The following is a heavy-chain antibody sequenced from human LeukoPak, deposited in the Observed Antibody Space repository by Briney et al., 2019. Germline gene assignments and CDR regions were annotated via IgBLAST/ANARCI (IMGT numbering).Heavy chain of an antibody. Sequence: GGSLRLSCAASGFTFSSYEMNWVRQAPGKGLEWVSYISSSGSTIYYADSVKGRFTISRDNAKNSLYLQMNSLRAEDTAVYYCARVSKRSGYCSSTSCPRPFDYWGQGTLVTVSS. CDR3: ARVSKRSGYCSSTSCPRPFDY. CDR2: ISSSGSTI. J-gene: IGHJ4*02. CDR1: GFTFSSYE. D-gene: IGHD2-2*01. V-gene: IGHV3-48*03.